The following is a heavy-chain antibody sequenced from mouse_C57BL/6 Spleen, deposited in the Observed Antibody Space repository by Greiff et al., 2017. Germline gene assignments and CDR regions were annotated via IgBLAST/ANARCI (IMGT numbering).Heavy chain of an antibody. CDR2: IDPSDSYT. CDR1: GYTFTSYW. D-gene: IGHD3-2*02. V-gene: IGHV1-50*01. J-gene: IGHJ3*01. CDR3: ARRGSSCYGFAY. Sequence: QVQLQQPGAELVKPGASVKLSCKASGYTFTSYWMQWVKQRPGQGLEWIGEIDPSDSYTKYNQKFKGQATWTVDTSASTAYLQLSSLTSEDSAVYDCARRGSSCYGFAYWGQGTLVTVSA.